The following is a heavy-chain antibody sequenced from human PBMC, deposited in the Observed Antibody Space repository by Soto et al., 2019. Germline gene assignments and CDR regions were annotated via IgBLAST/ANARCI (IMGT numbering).Heavy chain of an antibody. V-gene: IGHV4-59*01. Sequence: SETLSLTCTVSGGSISSYYWSWIRQPPGKGLEWIGYIYYSGSTNYNPSLKSRVTISVDTSKNQFSLKLSSVTAADTAVYYCAREKSSSGWSDAFAFDYWGQGTLVTVS. D-gene: IGHD6-19*01. CDR2: IYYSGST. J-gene: IGHJ4*02. CDR3: AREKSSSGWSDAFAFDY. CDR1: GGSISSYY.